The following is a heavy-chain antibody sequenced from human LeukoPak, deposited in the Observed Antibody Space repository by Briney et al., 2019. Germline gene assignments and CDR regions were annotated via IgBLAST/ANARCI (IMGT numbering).Heavy chain of an antibody. J-gene: IGHJ6*02. Sequence: GGSLRLSCAASGFTFSSYNMNWVRQAPGKGLECVSSISSSSNYIYYADSVRGRFTISRDNAKNSLFLQMNSLRGEDTAVFYCARDTQLGTTVTTRGMDVWGQGTTVTVSS. CDR3: ARDTQLGTTVTTRGMDV. V-gene: IGHV3-21*01. CDR1: GFTFSSYN. D-gene: IGHD4-17*01. CDR2: ISSSSNYI.